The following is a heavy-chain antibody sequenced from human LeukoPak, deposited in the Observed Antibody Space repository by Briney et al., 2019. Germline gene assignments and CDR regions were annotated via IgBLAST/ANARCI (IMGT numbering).Heavy chain of an antibody. CDR3: AREGGFYRPLDY. D-gene: IGHD2/OR15-2a*01. CDR2: IYSTGST. V-gene: IGHV4-4*08. CDR1: GGSISNYY. J-gene: IGHJ4*02. Sequence: PSETLSLTCTVSGGSISNYYWSWIRQPPGKGLEWIGHIYSTGSTTYSPSLKSRVIMSADMSKNQFSLKVTSVTAADTAVYYCAREGGFYRPLDYSGPGTLVIVSS.